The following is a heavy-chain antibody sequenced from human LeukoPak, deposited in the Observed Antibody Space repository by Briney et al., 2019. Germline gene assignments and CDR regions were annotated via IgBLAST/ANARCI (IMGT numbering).Heavy chain of an antibody. Sequence: GALSLSCAASGFTFSSYAMHWVRQAPGKGLEWVAVISYDGSNKYYADSVKGRFTISRDNSKNTLYLQMNSLRAEGTAVYYCARAGYSGYATDDYWGQGTLVTVSS. V-gene: IGHV3-30-3*01. CDR2: ISYDGSNK. CDR1: GFTFSSYA. D-gene: IGHD5-12*01. CDR3: ARAGYSGYATDDY. J-gene: IGHJ4*02.